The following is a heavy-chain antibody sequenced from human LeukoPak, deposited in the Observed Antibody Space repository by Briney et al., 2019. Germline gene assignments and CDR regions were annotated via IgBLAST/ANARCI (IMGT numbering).Heavy chain of an antibody. Sequence: ASVKVSCKASGGTFSSYAISWVRQAPGQGLEWMGRIIPIFGTANYAQKFQGRVTITTDESTSTAYMELSSLRSENTAVYYCARDSIDDWFNVVVVPAAIATHAFDIWGQGTMVTVSS. J-gene: IGHJ3*02. CDR1: GGTFSSYA. V-gene: IGHV1-69*05. CDR3: ARDSIDDWFNVVVVPAAIATHAFDI. D-gene: IGHD2-2*01. CDR2: IIPIFGTA.